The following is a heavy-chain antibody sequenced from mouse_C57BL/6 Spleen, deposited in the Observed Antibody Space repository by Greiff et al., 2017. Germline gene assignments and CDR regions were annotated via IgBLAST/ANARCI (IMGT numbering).Heavy chain of an antibody. V-gene: IGHV5-16*01. CDR1: GFTFSDYY. CDR2: INYDGSST. Sequence: EVKLMESEGGLVQPGSSMKLSCTASGFTFSDYYMAWVRQVPEKGLEWVANINYDGSSTYYLDSLKSRFIISRDNAKNILYLQMSSLKSEDTATYYCARDAGTRGDAMDYWGQGTSVTVSS. CDR3: ARDAGTRGDAMDY. J-gene: IGHJ4*01. D-gene: IGHD4-1*01.